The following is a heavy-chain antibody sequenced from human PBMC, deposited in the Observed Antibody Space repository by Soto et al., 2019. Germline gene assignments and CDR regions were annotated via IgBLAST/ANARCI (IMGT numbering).Heavy chain of an antibody. J-gene: IGHJ4*02. D-gene: IGHD3-22*01. CDR1: GGSISSGDYY. V-gene: IGHV4-30-4*01. Sequence: SETLSLTCTVSGGSISSGDYYWNWIRQPPGKDLEWIGYIYYSGSAYYNPSLKSRVTISVDTSKNQFSLKLSSVTAADTAVYYCARALKEYYYDSNPYYYSDYWGKGTLVTVSS. CDR3: ARALKEYYYDSNPYYYSDY. CDR2: IYYSGSA.